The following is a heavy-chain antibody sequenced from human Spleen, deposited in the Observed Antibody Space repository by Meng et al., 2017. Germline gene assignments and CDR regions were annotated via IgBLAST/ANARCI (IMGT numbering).Heavy chain of an antibody. D-gene: IGHD2-21*01. CDR3: TRSDWFDN. Sequence: EVQLRGAGGGLVPPGRSLRLSCAASGFSFGGYWMHWVRQTPGKGLVWVSRIKNDGSITSYADSVKGRFTVSRDNAKNTLYLEMNSLRAEDTAVYYCTRSDWFDNWGQGTLVTVSS. V-gene: IGHV3-74*01. J-gene: IGHJ4*02. CDR1: GFSFGGYW. CDR2: IKNDGSIT.